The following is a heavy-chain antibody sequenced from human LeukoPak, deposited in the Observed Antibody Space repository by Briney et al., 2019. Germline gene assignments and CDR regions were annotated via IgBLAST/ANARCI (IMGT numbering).Heavy chain of an antibody. CDR3: ARHSSGWPTGDAFDI. CDR2: INHSGST. J-gene: IGHJ3*02. Sequence: SETLSLTCTVSGGSISSYYWSWIRQPPGKGLEWIGEINHSGSTNYNPSLKSRVTISVDTSKNQFSLKLSSVTAADTAVYYCARHSSGWPTGDAFDIWGQGTMVTVSS. V-gene: IGHV4-34*01. D-gene: IGHD6-19*01. CDR1: GGSISSYY.